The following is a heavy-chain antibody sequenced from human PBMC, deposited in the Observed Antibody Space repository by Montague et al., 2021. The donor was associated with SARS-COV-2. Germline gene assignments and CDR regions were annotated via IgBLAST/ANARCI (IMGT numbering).Heavy chain of an antibody. D-gene: IGHD3-3*01. V-gene: IGHV4-59*12. CDR1: GGSISSYY. CDR3: ARDSAPSITIFGVVIRQQNPRYYYYGMDV. J-gene: IGHJ6*02. Sequence: SETLSLTCTVSGGSISSYYWSWIRQPPGKGLEWIGYIYYGGSTNYNPSLKSRVTISVDTSKNQFSLKLSSVTAADTAVYYCARDSAPSITIFGVVIRQQNPRYYYYGMDVWGQGTTVTVSS. CDR2: IYYGGST.